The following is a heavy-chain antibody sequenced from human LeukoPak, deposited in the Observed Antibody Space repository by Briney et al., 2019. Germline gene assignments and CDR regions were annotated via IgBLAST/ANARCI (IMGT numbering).Heavy chain of an antibody. V-gene: IGHV4-34*01. CDR1: GGSFSGYY. J-gene: IGHJ4*02. CDR3: ARGPDYGGNWSYYFDY. CDR2: INHSGST. D-gene: IGHD4-23*01. Sequence: KPSETLSLTCAVYGGSFSGYYWSWIRQPPGKGLEWIGEINHSGSTNYNPSLKSRVTISVDTSKNQFSLKLSSVTAADTAVYYCARGPDYGGNWSYYFDYWGQGTLVTVSS.